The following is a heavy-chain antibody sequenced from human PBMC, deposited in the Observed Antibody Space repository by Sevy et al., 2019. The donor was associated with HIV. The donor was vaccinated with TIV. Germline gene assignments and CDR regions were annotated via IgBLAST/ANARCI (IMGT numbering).Heavy chain of an antibody. J-gene: IGHJ6*02. CDR2: ISYDGSIK. D-gene: IGHD3-22*01. Sequence: GGSLRLSCAASGFTFSTYAMHWVRQAPGKGLEWVADISYDGSIKYSADPVKGRLTISRDNSKNTLYLQMNSLRPEDTAVYYCAGERTYYYDSSGSDYGYYGMDVWGQGATVTVSS. CDR1: GFTFSTYA. V-gene: IGHV3-30*04. CDR3: AGERTYYYDSSGSDYGYYGMDV.